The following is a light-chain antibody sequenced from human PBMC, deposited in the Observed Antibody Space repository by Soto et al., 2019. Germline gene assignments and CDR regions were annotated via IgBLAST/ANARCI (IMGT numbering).Light chain of an antibody. J-gene: IGLJ1*01. Sequence: SFLNQPASVSGAPGQSITISRTGTSSDVGGYNYVSWYQHHPGKAPKLIIYDVSNRPSGVSIRFSGSKSDNTASLTISGLQPEDEADYHCSSYTTSNTRQIVFGTGTKVTVL. CDR1: SSDVGGYNY. V-gene: IGLV2-14*03. CDR2: DVS. CDR3: SSYTTSNTRQIV.